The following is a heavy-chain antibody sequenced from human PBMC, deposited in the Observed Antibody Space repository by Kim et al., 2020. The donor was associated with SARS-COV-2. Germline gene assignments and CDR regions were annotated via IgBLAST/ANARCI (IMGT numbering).Heavy chain of an antibody. J-gene: IGHJ4*02. D-gene: IGHD6-13*01. V-gene: IGHV3-30*03. CDR2: ISCDGSNK. CDR1: GFTFSSYG. CDR3: VTEAAGDF. Sequence: GGSLRLSCAASGFTFSSYGMHWVRQAPGKGLEWVAVISCDGSNKYYADSVKGRFTISRDNSKSTLYLQMNSLRAEDTAVYYCVTEAAGDFWGRGNRVTVSS.